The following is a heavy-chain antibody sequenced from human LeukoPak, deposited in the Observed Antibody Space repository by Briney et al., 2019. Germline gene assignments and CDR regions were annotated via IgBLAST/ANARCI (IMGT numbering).Heavy chain of an antibody. V-gene: IGHV4-34*01. D-gene: IGHD5-24*01. CDR2: INHSGST. CDR1: GGSFSGYY. Sequence: SETLSLTCAVYGGSFSGYYWSWIRQPPGKGLEWIGEINHSGSTNYNPSLKSRVTISVDTSKNQFSLKLSSVTAADTAVYYCAREKLMGYYYYMDVWGKGTTVTVSS. CDR3: AREKLMGYYYYMDV. J-gene: IGHJ6*03.